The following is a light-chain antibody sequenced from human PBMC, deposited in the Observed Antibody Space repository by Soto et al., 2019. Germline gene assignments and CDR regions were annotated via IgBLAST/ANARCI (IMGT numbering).Light chain of an antibody. J-gene: IGLJ1*01. Sequence: QSALTQPASVSGSLGQSITIACTGTNSDVGAYEFVSWYRHHPGKAPQLIIYEVSNRPSGVSNRFSGSKSGNPASLTISGLQAEDEAHYYCCSYSSSSTLVFGTGTKVTVL. V-gene: IGLV2-14*01. CDR2: EVS. CDR1: NSDVGAYEF. CDR3: CSYSSSSTLV.